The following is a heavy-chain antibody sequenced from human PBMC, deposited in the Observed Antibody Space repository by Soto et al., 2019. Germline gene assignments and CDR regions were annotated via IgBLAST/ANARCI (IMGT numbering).Heavy chain of an antibody. D-gene: IGHD3-16*01. CDR1: GFTFGDYA. CDR2: IRSKAYGGTT. V-gene: IGHV3-49*03. Sequence: GGSLRLPCTASGFTFGDYAMSWFRQAPGKGLEWVGFIRSKAYGGTTEYAASVKGRFTISRDDSKSIAYLQMNSLKTEDTAVYYCTRVGDYVWGSYDDFDYWGQGTLVTVSS. CDR3: TRVGDYVWGSYDDFDY. J-gene: IGHJ4*02.